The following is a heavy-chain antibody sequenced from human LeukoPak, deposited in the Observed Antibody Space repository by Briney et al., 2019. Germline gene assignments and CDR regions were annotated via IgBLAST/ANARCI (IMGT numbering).Heavy chain of an antibody. Sequence: GASVKVSCKASGYTFTGYYVHWVRQAPGQGLEWMGWINPNSGGTNYAQKFQGRVTMTRDTSISTAYMELSRLRSDDTAVYYCAREEDYGDYLDYWGQGTLVTVSS. CDR2: INPNSGGT. CDR1: GYTFTGYY. CDR3: AREEDYGDYLDY. J-gene: IGHJ4*02. D-gene: IGHD4-17*01. V-gene: IGHV1-2*02.